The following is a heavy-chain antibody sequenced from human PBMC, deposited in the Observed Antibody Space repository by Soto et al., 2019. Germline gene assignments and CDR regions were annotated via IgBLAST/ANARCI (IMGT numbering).Heavy chain of an antibody. V-gene: IGHV1-18*01. CDR1: GYIFTSYG. CDR2: ISAYDDNT. D-gene: IGHD3-22*01. CDR3: ARGGYYDSSGSRNYHYYGMNV. J-gene: IGHJ6*02. Sequence: ASVKVSCKASGYIFTSYGISWVRQAPGQGLEWLGWISAYDDNTKYAQTLQGRVSMSTDTSTNTAYMELRSLRSDDTAMYYCARGGYYDSSGSRNYHYYGMNVWG.